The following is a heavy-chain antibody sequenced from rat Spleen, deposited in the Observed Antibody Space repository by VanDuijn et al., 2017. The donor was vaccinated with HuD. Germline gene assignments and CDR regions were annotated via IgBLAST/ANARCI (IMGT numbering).Heavy chain of an antibody. CDR1: GFTFSNYD. CDR3: ALRYYGYTYDWFAY. J-gene: IGHJ3*01. CDR2: ISYDGSGP. V-gene: IGHV5-29*01. D-gene: IGHD1-9*01. Sequence: EVQLVESGGGLVQPGRSLKVSCAASGFTFSNYDMDWVRQAPTKGLEWVASISYDGSGPYYQNSVKGRFNFSRDNAKSTLYLQMDSLRSEDTATYYCALRYYGYTYDWFAYWGQGTLVTVSS.